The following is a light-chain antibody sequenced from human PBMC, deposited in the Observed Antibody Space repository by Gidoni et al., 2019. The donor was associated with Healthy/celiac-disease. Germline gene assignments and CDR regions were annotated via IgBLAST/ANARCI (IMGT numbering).Light chain of an antibody. Sequence: EIVLTQSPGTLSLARGERATLSCTASQSVSSSYLAWYQQKPGQAPRLLLYVASSRATGIPDRFSGSASGTDFTLTISRLEPEDFAVYYCQQYGSSPPLTFGGGTKVEI. J-gene: IGKJ4*01. CDR3: QQYGSSPPLT. CDR1: QSVSSSY. V-gene: IGKV3-20*01. CDR2: VAS.